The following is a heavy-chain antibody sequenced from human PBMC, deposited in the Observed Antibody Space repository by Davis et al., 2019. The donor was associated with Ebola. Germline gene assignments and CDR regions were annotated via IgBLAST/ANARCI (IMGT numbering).Heavy chain of an antibody. CDR2: INPSGGST. J-gene: IGHJ1*01. Sequence: AASVQVSCKASGYTFPSYYMHWVRQAPGQGLEWMGIINPSGGSTSYAQKFQGRVTMTRDTSTSTVYMELSSLRSEDTAVYYCARSGQQLVGYFQHWGQGTLVTVSS. V-gene: IGHV1-46*01. D-gene: IGHD6-13*01. CDR1: GYTFPSYY. CDR3: ARSGQQLVGYFQH.